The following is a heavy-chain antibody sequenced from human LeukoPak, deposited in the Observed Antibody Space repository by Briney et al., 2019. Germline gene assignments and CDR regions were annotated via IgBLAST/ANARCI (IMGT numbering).Heavy chain of an antibody. CDR2: IPYVGSNK. V-gene: IGHV3-30*18. CDR1: GFTFSSYG. Sequence: PGRSRRLSCAASGFTFSSYGMHWVRQAPGKGLGWEAVIPYVGSNKYYADSVKGRSTIATDTSKNTLYLQIDSLIAEETGAYYCAKEYGGSGQPDYGGQGTLVTVSS. CDR3: AKEYGGSGQPDY. J-gene: IGHJ4*02. D-gene: IGHD3-10*01.